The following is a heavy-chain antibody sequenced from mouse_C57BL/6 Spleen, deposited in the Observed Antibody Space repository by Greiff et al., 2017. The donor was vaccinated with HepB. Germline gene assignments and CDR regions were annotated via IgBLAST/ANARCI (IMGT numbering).Heavy chain of an antibody. CDR1: GFTFSSYA. V-gene: IGHV5-4*01. J-gene: IGHJ3*01. Sequence: EVQLVESGGGLVKPGGSLKLSCAASGFTFSSYAMSWVRQTPEKRLEWVATISDGGSYTYYPDNVKGRFTISRDNAKNNLYLQRSHLKSEDTAMYYCARRFAYWGQGTLDTVSA. CDR3: ARRFAY. CDR2: ISDGGSYT.